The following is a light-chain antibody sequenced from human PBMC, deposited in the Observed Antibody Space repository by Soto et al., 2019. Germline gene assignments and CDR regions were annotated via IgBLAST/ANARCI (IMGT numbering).Light chain of an antibody. CDR3: QQRSNWPST. CDR1: QSVSSY. J-gene: IGKJ4*01. CDR2: DAS. V-gene: IGKV3-11*01. Sequence: EIVLTQSPATLSLSPGERATISCRASQSVSSYLAWYQQKPGQAPRLLIYDASNRATGISARFSGSGSGTDFTLTITSLEPEDFAVYYCQQRSNWPSTFGGGTKVEIK.